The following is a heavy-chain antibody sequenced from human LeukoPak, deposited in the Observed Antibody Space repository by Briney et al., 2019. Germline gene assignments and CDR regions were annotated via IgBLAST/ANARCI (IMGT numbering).Heavy chain of an antibody. V-gene: IGHV3-30*04. Sequence: GGSLRLSCAASGFTFSSYAMHWVRQAPGKGLEWVAVISYDGSNKYYADSVKGRFTISRDNSKNTLYLQMNSLRAEDTAVYYCAKEGVGSGYAFDYWGQGTLVTVSS. CDR2: ISYDGSNK. CDR3: AKEGVGSGYAFDY. CDR1: GFTFSSYA. D-gene: IGHD3-22*01. J-gene: IGHJ4*02.